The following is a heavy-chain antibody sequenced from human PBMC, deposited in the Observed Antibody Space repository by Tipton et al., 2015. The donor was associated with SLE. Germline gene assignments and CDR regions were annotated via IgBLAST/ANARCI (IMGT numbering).Heavy chain of an antibody. CDR1: GGSFSGYY. CDR2: INHSGGT. V-gene: IGHV4-34*01. J-gene: IGHJ4*02. D-gene: IGHD2-2*01. CDR3: AKNPAAAPDDY. Sequence: TLSLTCAVYGGSFSGYYWSWIRQPPGKGLEWIGEINHSGGTNYNPSLKSRVTISVDTSKNQFSLKLSSVTAADTAVYYCAKNPAAAPDDYWGPGTLVTVSS.